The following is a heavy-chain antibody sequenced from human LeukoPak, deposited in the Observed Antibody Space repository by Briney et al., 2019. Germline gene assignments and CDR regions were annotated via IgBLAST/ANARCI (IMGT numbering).Heavy chain of an antibody. D-gene: IGHD3-10*01. CDR1: GYSISSGYY. CDR3: ARRGVGIAFDP. CDR2: ICHSGRT. J-gene: IGHJ5*02. Sequence: RPSETLSLTCTVSGYSISSGYYWGWIRQPPGEGLKWIGSICHSGRTYSNPSLKSRVTISVDTSKNQCSLKLSSVTAANTAVYFCARRGVGIAFDPWGQGTLVTVSS. V-gene: IGHV4-38-2*02.